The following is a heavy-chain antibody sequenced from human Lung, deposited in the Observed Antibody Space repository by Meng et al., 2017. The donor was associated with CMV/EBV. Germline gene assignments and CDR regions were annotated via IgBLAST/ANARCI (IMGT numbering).Heavy chain of an antibody. CDR3: IRTGSYGY. Sequence: GESLKISCAASGFTFSNAWMSWVRQAPGKGLEWVGRIKNKFDGETTDYAAPVKGRFTISRDDSKNTLYLQMNSLKTEDTAVYYCIRTGSYGYWGQGTLVTFSS. CDR1: GFTFSNAW. CDR2: IKNKFDGETT. J-gene: IGHJ4*02. V-gene: IGHV3-15*01. D-gene: IGHD1-26*01.